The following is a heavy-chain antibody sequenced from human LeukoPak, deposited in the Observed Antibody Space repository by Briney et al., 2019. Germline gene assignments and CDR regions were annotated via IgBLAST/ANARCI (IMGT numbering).Heavy chain of an antibody. V-gene: IGHV3-23*01. D-gene: IGHD3-16*01. J-gene: IGHJ6*02. CDR1: GFTFSGHS. Sequence: GGSLRLSCAASGFTFSGHSMTWVRQTPGKGLEWVSVIFGNGVKTYYADSLKGRFTISRDNSKSTLYLQMNSLRADDKAVYYCARVGDWSNYFGMDAWGQGTTVSVSS. CDR3: ARVGDWSNYFGMDA. CDR2: IFGNGVKT.